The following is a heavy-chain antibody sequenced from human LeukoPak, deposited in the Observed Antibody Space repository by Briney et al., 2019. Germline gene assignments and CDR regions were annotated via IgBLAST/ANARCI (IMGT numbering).Heavy chain of an antibody. CDR1: GFTFSSYW. J-gene: IGHJ4*02. Sequence: GGSLRLSCAASGFTFSSYWMSWVRQAPGKGLEWVANIKQDGGEKYYVDSVKGRFTISRDNGKNSLYLQVNSLRVEDTAVYYCAKLAKYFFGSETFYFFEHWGQGTPVTASS. CDR2: IKQDGGEK. V-gene: IGHV3-7*01. CDR3: AKLAKYFFGSETFYFFEH. D-gene: IGHD3-10*01.